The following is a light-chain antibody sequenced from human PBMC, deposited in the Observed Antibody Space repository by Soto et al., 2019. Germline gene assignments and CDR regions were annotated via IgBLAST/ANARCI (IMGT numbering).Light chain of an antibody. CDR1: SANIGAGYD. V-gene: IGLV1-40*01. CDR2: GNN. Sequence: QSVLTQPPSVSGSPGQRVTISCTWGSANIGAGYDVHWYQQLPGTAPKLLIFGNNNRPSGVPDRFSGSKSGTSASLAITGLQAEDEADYYCQSYDSSLSGYVFGTGTKVTVL. CDR3: QSYDSSLSGYV. J-gene: IGLJ1*01.